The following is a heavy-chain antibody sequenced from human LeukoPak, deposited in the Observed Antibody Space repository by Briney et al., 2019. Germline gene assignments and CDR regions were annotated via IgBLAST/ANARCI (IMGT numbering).Heavy chain of an antibody. CDR1: GFTFSSYA. J-gene: IGHJ4*02. V-gene: IGHV3-30-3*01. Sequence: GGSLRLSCAVSGFTFSSYAMHWDRQAPGKGLEWVAVISYDGSNKYYADSVKGRFTISRDNSKNTLYLQMNSLRAEDTAVYYCARVDHSSSWPYFDYWGQGTLVTVSS. D-gene: IGHD6-13*01. CDR2: ISYDGSNK. CDR3: ARVDHSSSWPYFDY.